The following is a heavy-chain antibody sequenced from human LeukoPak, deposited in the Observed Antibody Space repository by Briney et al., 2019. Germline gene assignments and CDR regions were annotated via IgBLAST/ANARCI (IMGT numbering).Heavy chain of an antibody. CDR3: ARGRYGSGKPYYFDY. CDR2: INHSGST. Sequence: SETLSLTCAVYGGSSSGYYWSWIRQPPGKGLEWIGEINHSGSTNYNPSLKSRVTISVDTSKNQFSLKLSSVTAADTAVYYCARGRYGSGKPYYFDYWGQGTLVTVSS. J-gene: IGHJ4*02. D-gene: IGHD3-10*01. CDR1: GGSSSGYY. V-gene: IGHV4-34*01.